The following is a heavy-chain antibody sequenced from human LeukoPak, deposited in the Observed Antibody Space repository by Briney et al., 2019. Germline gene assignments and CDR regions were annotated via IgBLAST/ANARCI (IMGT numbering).Heavy chain of an antibody. Sequence: SETLSLTCAVSGYSISSGYYWGWIRQPPGKGLEWIGYIYHSGTTYYNPSLKSRVTMSVDTSKNQFSLKLSSVTAADTAVYYCASGITMIVVAHWGQGIRVTVSS. J-gene: IGHJ4*02. D-gene: IGHD3-22*01. CDR1: GYSISSGYY. CDR2: IYHSGTT. V-gene: IGHV4-38-2*01. CDR3: ASGITMIVVAH.